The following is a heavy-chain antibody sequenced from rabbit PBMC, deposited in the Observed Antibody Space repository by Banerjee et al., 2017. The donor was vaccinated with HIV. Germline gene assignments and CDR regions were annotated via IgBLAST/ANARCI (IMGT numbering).Heavy chain of an antibody. D-gene: IGHD7-1*01. CDR3: ARGGNTAGDGAAL. Sequence: QSLEESGGDLVKPGASLTLTCTASGSDISSYSMCWVRQAPGKGLEWIACIYAGSTDNTHYATWAKGRFTISKTSSTTVTLQMTSLTAADTATYFCARGGNTAGDGAALWGQGTLVTVS. J-gene: IGHJ3*01. V-gene: IGHV1S40*01. CDR2: IYAGSTDNT. CDR1: GSDISSYS.